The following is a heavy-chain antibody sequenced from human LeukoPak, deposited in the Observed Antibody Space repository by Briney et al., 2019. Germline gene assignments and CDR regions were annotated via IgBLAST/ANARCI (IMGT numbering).Heavy chain of an antibody. CDR2: IYYSGST. D-gene: IGHD3-16*02. CDR3: ARRYLLRLGELSLYPHPPLIFDY. CDR1: GGSISSYY. J-gene: IGHJ4*02. V-gene: IGHV4-59*08. Sequence: SETLSLTCTVSGGSISSYYWSWIRQPPGKGLEWIGYIYYSGSTNYNPSLKSRVTISVDTSKNQFSLKLSSVTAADTAVYYCARRYLLRLGELSLYPHPPLIFDYWGQGTLVTVSS.